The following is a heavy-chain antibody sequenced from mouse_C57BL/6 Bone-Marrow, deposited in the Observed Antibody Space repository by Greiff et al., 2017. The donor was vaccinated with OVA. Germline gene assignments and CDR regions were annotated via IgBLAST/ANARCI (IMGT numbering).Heavy chain of an antibody. J-gene: IGHJ3*01. CDR1: GYTFTDYN. D-gene: IGHD1-3*01. CDR2: INPNNGGT. CDR3: GRWGRVNYSLVFAY. Sequence: EVQVVESGPELVKPGASVKIPCKASGYTFTDYNMDWVKQSHGKSLEWIGDINPNNGGTIYNQKFKGKATLTVDTSSSTAYMELRSLTSEDTAVYYCGRWGRVNYSLVFAYWGQGTLVTVSA. V-gene: IGHV1-18*01.